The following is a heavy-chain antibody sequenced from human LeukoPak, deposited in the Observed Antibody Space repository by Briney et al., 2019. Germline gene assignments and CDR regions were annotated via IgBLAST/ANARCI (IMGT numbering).Heavy chain of an antibody. CDR2: ISSSSSTI. CDR1: GFTFSSYA. Sequence: GGSLRLSCAASGFTFSSYALNWVRQAPGKGLEWISYISSSSSTIYYTDSVKGRFTISRDNAKNSLYLQMNSLRAEDTAVYYCARPIAAAGHDAFDIWGQGTMVTVSS. V-gene: IGHV3-48*04. CDR3: ARPIAAAGHDAFDI. J-gene: IGHJ3*02. D-gene: IGHD6-13*01.